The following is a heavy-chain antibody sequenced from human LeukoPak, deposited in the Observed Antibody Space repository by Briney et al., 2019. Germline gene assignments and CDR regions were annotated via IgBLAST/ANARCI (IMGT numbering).Heavy chain of an antibody. CDR2: IRSEIDGGAT. CDR3: TTGGSVIVAGTRAFDI. V-gene: IGHV3-15*07. Sequence: GGSLRLSCAASGFTFSSYSMNWVRQAPGKGLEWVGRIRSEIDGGATDYAAPVQGRFTISRDDSQATLYLQMNSLKTEDTAVYYCTTGGSVIVAGTRAFDIWGQGTMVTVSS. J-gene: IGHJ3*02. CDR1: GFTFSSYS. D-gene: IGHD5-12*01.